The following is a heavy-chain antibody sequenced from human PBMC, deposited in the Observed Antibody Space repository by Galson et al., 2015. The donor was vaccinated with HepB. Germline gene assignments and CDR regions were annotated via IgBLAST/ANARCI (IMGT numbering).Heavy chain of an antibody. D-gene: IGHD5-24*01. V-gene: IGHV1-69*06. CDR1: GGTFSSYA. CDR3: ARAAVEMATIPFDY. J-gene: IGHJ4*02. CDR2: IIPIFGTA. Sequence: SVTVSCKASGGTFSSYAISWVRQAPGQGLEWMGGIIPIFGTANYAQKFQGRVTITADKSTSTAYMELSSLRSEDTAVYYCARAAVEMATIPFDYWGQGTLVTVSS.